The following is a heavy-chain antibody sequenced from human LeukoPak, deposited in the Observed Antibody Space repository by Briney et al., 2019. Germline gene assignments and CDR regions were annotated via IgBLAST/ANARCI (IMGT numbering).Heavy chain of an antibody. D-gene: IGHD3-22*01. CDR1: GFTFSSYW. V-gene: IGHV3-74*01. J-gene: IGHJ4*02. CDR2: INSDGSST. Sequence: QPGGSLRHSRAASGFTFSSYWMHWVRQAPGKGLVWVSRINSDGSSTSYADSVKGRFTISRDNAKNTLYLQMNSLRAEDTAVYYCARVMDYEGYFDYWGQGNLVTVSS. CDR3: ARVMDYEGYFDY.